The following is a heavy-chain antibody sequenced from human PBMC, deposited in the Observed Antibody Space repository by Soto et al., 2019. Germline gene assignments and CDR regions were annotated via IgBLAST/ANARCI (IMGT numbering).Heavy chain of an antibody. CDR1: GFTVSSNY. CDR2: IYSGGST. D-gene: IGHD2-2*01. V-gene: IGHV3-53*01. Sequence: GGSLRLSCAASGFTVSSNYMSWVRQAPGKGLEWVSVIYSGGSTYYADSVKGRFTISRDNAKNSLYLQMNSLRAEDTAVYYCARDRKYPPLPEYWGQGTLVTVSS. J-gene: IGHJ4*02. CDR3: ARDRKYPPLPEY.